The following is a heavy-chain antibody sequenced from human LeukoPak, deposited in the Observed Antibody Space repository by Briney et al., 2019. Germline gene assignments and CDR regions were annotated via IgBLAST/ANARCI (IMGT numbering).Heavy chain of an antibody. Sequence: GGSLRLSCAASGFTFSSNYMSWVRQAPGKGLEGVSVIYSGGSTYYSDSVKGRFTISRHNSKNTLYLQMNSLRAEDTAVYYCARDSSPHGMDVWGQGTTVTVSS. V-gene: IGHV3-53*01. CDR2: IYSGGST. J-gene: IGHJ6*02. CDR3: ARDSSPHGMDV. CDR1: GFTFSSNY.